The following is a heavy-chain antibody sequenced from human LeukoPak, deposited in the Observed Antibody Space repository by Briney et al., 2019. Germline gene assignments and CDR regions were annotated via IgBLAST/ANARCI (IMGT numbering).Heavy chain of an antibody. CDR1: GFTFSSYS. CDR3: ARLPGYSYGIDY. V-gene: IGHV3-21*01. CDR2: ISSGSSYI. J-gene: IGHJ4*02. Sequence: TGGSLRLSCAASGFTFSSYSMNWVRQAPGKGLEWVSSISSGSSYIYYADSVKGRFTISRDNAKNSLYLQMNSLRAEDTAVYYCARLPGYSYGIDYWGQGTLVTVSS. D-gene: IGHD5-18*01.